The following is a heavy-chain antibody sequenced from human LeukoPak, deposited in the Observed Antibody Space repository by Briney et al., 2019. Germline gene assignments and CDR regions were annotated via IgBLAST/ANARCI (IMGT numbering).Heavy chain of an antibody. CDR2: FRGSGGST. CDR1: GFTFSIYA. Sequence: GGSLRLSCAASGFTFSIYAMIWLRQAPGKGVEWVWAFRGSGGSTYYTDSVKGRFTISRENSKNTLYLKMNSLRAEDTAVYYCAKMTYNWFDPWGQGTLVTVSS. CDR3: AKMTYNWFDP. D-gene: IGHD2-21*02. V-gene: IGHV3-23*01. J-gene: IGHJ5*02.